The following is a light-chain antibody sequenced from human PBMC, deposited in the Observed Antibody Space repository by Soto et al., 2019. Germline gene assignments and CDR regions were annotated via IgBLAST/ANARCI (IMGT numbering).Light chain of an antibody. CDR2: GAS. V-gene: IGKV3-20*01. Sequence: VFAQSSGPPSFSPRGKGTPPFWGRQSVSSSYLTWYQQKPGQAPRLLIYGASSRAIGIPDRFSGSGSGTDFTLTISRLEPEDFAVYYCHQFGSSPPWTFGQGTKV. CDR1: QSVSSSY. J-gene: IGKJ1*01. CDR3: HQFGSSPPWT.